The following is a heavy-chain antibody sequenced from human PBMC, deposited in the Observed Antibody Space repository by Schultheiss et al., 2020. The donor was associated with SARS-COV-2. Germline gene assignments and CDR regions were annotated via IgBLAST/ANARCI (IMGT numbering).Heavy chain of an antibody. CDR1: GFTFSSYE. CDR2: ISDRGSTM. J-gene: IGHJ5*02. CDR3: ARDESGGLGDWFDP. D-gene: IGHD2-15*01. Sequence: GESMKISCVASGFTFSSYEMNWVRQAPGKGLEWVSYISDRGSTMTYADSVKDRFTISRDNAKNSLYLQMNSLRAEDTAVYYCARDESGGLGDWFDPWGQGTLVTVSS. V-gene: IGHV3-48*03.